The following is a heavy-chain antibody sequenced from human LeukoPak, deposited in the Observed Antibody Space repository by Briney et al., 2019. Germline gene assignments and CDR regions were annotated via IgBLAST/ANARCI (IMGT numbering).Heavy chain of an antibody. CDR1: GFTFDDYA. Sequence: GGSLRLSCAASGFTFDDYAMHWVRQAPGKGLEWVSGISWNSGSIGYADSVKGRFTISRDNSKNTLYLQMNSLRAEDTAVYYCAKGIVVVPAAMNDAFDIWGQGTMVTVSS. V-gene: IGHV3-9*01. CDR2: ISWNSGSI. J-gene: IGHJ3*02. D-gene: IGHD2-2*01. CDR3: AKGIVVVPAAMNDAFDI.